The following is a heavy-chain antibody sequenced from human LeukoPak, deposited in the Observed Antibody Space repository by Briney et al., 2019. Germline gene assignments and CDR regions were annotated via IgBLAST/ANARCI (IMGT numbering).Heavy chain of an antibody. CDR1: GFTLSSYW. D-gene: IGHD6-13*01. J-gene: IGHJ4*02. CDR2: FNSDGRST. CDR3: AKLPQSAAAGTNIGY. Sequence: PGGSLRLSCVASGFTLSSYWMHWVRQAPGKGLVWVSRFNSDGRSTSHADSVKGRFSISRDNSKNTLYLQMNSLRAEDTAVYYCAKLPQSAAAGTNIGYWGQGTLVTVSS. V-gene: IGHV3-74*01.